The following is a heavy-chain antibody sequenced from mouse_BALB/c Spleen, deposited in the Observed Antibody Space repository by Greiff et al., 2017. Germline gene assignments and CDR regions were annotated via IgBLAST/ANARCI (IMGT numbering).Heavy chain of an antibody. J-gene: IGHJ4*01. V-gene: IGHV5-17*02. D-gene: IGHD2-4*01. CDR2: ISSGSSTI. CDR3: AREDYGWIMDY. Sequence: EVKLMESGGGLVQPGGSRKLSCAASGFTFSSFGMHWVRQAPEKGLEWVAYISSGSSTIYYADTVKGRFTISRDNPKNTLFLQMTSLRSEDTAMYYCAREDYGWIMDYWGQGTSVTVSS. CDR1: GFTFSSFG.